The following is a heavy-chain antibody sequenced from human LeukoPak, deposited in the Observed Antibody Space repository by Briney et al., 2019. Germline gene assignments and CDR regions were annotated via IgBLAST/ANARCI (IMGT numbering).Heavy chain of an antibody. D-gene: IGHD3-3*01. CDR2: IYYSGST. CDR3: ARRLRFLEWLLSSDAFDI. V-gene: IGHV4-59*08. CDR1: GGSISSYY. J-gene: IGHJ3*02. Sequence: SETLSLTCTVSGGSISSYYWSWIRQPPGKGLEWIGYIYYSGSTNYNPSLKSRVTISVDTSKNQFSLKLSSVTAADTAVYYCARRLRFLEWLLSSDAFDIWGKGTTVTVSS.